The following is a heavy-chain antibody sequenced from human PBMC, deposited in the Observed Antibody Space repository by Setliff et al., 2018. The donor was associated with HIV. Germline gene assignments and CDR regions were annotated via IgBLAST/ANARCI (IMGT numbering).Heavy chain of an antibody. D-gene: IGHD6-19*01. J-gene: IGHJ4*02. CDR1: GFTFSDYY. Sequence: GGSLRLSCTASGFTFSDYYMSWIRQSPGKGLEWISYISSSGTTIYYADSVKGRFTISRDNAKNSLYLEMNSLRAEETAVYYCISSGNSGYWGQGALVTVSS. CDR2: ISSSGTTI. V-gene: IGHV3-11*04. CDR3: ISSGNSGY.